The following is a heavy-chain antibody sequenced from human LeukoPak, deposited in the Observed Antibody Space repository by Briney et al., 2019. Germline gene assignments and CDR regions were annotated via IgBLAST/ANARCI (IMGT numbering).Heavy chain of an antibody. CDR1: GFTFSSYG. V-gene: IGHV3-33*01. J-gene: IGHJ4*02. Sequence: GGSLRLSCAASGFTFSSYGMHWVRQAPGKGLEWVAVIWYDGSNKYYADSVKGRFTISRDNSKNTLYLQMNSLRAEDTAVYYCARGGVDTAMVLDYWGQGTLVTVSS. D-gene: IGHD5-18*01. CDR3: ARGGVDTAMVLDY. CDR2: IWYDGSNK.